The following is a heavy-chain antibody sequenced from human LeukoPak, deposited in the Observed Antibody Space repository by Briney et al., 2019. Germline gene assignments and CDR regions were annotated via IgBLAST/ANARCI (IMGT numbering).Heavy chain of an antibody. D-gene: IGHD2-15*01. CDR2: INHSGST. V-gene: IGHV4-34*01. Sequence: SETLSLTCAVYGGSFSGYYWSWIRQPPGKGLGWIGEINHSGSTNYNPSLKSRVTISVDTSKNQFSLKLSSVTAADTAVYYCASKRYCSGGSCYSHYYYYYMDVWGKGTTVTVSS. J-gene: IGHJ6*03. CDR3: ASKRYCSGGSCYSHYYYYYMDV. CDR1: GGSFSGYY.